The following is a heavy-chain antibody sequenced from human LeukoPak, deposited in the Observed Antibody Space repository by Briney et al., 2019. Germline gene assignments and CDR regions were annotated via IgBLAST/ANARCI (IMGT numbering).Heavy chain of an antibody. CDR3: ARRPHQHSDS. CDR1: GYTFTDFY. D-gene: IGHD2-2*01. J-gene: IGHJ4*02. Sequence: ASVKVSCKASGYTFTDFYIHWVRQAPGRGLEWMAKLIPSRGSPSYAQNFQGRVIVTSDTSTSTVHLELSSLTSDDSAVYYCARRPHQHSDSWGQGTLVSVSS. V-gene: IGHV1-46*01. CDR2: LIPSRGSP.